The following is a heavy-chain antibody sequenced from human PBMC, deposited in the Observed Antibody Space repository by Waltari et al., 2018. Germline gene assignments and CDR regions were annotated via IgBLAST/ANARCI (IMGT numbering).Heavy chain of an antibody. J-gene: IGHJ4*02. Sequence: QVQLQESGPGLVKPSETLSLTCAVSGYSISSGYYWGWIRQPPGKGLEWIGSIYHSGSTYYNPSLKSRVTISVDTSKNQFSLKLSSVTAADTAVYYCARRGQLGTHYYFDYWGQGTLVTVSS. CDR2: IYHSGST. CDR3: ARRGQLGTHYYFDY. D-gene: IGHD6-13*01. V-gene: IGHV4-38-2*01. CDR1: GYSISSGYY.